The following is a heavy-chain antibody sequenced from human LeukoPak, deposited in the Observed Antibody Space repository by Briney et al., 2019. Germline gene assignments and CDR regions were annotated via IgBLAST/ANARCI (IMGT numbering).Heavy chain of an antibody. CDR3: ARTPAHYYDSSGYPDY. Sequence: GESLKISCKGSGYSFTSYWIGWVRQMPGKGLEWMGIIYPGDSDTRYSPSFQGQVTISADKSISTAYLQWSSLKASDTAMYYCARTPAHYYDSSGYPDYWGQGTLVTVSS. D-gene: IGHD3-22*01. J-gene: IGHJ4*02. CDR2: IYPGDSDT. CDR1: GYSFTSYW. V-gene: IGHV5-51*01.